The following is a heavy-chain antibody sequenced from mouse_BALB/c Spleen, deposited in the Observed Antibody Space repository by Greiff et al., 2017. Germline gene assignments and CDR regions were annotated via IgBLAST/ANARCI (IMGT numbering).Heavy chain of an antibody. CDR2: IYPGDGDT. CDR3: ARGDYDRGYAMDY. V-gene: IGHV1-80*01. Sequence: VQGVESGAELVRPGSSVKISCKASGYAFSSYWMNWVKQRPGQGLEWIGQIYPGDGDTNYNGKFKGKATLTADKSSSTAYMQLSSLTSEDSAVYFCARGDYDRGYAMDYWGQGTSVTVSS. CDR1: GYAFSSYW. J-gene: IGHJ4*01. D-gene: IGHD2-4*01.